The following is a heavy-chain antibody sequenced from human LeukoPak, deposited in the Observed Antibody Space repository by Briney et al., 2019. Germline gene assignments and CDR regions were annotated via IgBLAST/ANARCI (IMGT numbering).Heavy chain of an antibody. J-gene: IGHJ3*02. CDR1: GGSISGYY. CDR3: AKEGARWEPSFSAFDI. CDR2: IYYSGGT. D-gene: IGHD1-26*01. V-gene: IGHV4-59*01. Sequence: PSETLSLTCTVSGGSISGYYWSWVRQPPGKGLEWIGYIYYSGGTSCNPSLKSRVTISVDTSKNQFSLKLSSVTAADTAVYYCAKEGARWEPSFSAFDIWGQGTMVTVSS.